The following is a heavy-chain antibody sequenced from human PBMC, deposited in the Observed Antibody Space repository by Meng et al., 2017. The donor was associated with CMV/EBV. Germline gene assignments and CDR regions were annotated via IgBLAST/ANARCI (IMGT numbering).Heavy chain of an antibody. CDR1: GFTFSSYS. J-gene: IGHJ4*02. CDR2: ISYDGSNK. D-gene: IGHD2-2*01. CDR3: ARAVRVYCSSTSCYIDY. Sequence: GGSLRLSCAASGFTFSSYSMNWVRQAPGKGLEWVAVISYDGSNKYYADSVKGRFTISRDNSKNTLYLQMNSLRAEDTAVYYCARAVRVYCSSTSCYIDYWGQGTLVTVSS. V-gene: IGHV3-30*03.